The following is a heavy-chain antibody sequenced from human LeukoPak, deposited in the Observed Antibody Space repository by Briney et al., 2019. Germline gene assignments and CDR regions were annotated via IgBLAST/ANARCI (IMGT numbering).Heavy chain of an antibody. J-gene: IGHJ4*02. CDR3: ARGGSTYFDY. CDR2: ISYDGSNK. CDR1: GFTFSSYA. Sequence: GGSLRLSCAASGFTFSSYAMHWVRQAPGKGLEWVAVISYDGSNKYYADSVKGRFTISRDNSKNTLYLQMNSLGAEDTAVYYCARGGSTYFDYWGQGTLVTVSS. V-gene: IGHV3-30-3*01. D-gene: IGHD3-16*01.